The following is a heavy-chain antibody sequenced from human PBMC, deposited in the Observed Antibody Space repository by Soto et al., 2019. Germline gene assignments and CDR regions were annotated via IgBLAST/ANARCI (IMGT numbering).Heavy chain of an antibody. V-gene: IGHV3-23*01. CDR3: AKGLDSGSYTDFGY. Sequence: GGSLRLSCAASGFTLSNYVMTWVRQAPGKGLEWVSSISHSGGSTYYADSVKARFTISRDISKNTLYLQMNGLRADDTAVYFCAKGLDSGSYTDFGYWGQGTLVTVPQ. J-gene: IGHJ4*02. CDR1: GFTLSNYV. CDR2: ISHSGGST. D-gene: IGHD1-26*01.